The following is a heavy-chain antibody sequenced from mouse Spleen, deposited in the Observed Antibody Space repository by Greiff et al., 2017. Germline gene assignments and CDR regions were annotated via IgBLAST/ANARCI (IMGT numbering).Heavy chain of an antibody. D-gene: IGHD2-4*01. CDR1: GYSITSDYA. Sequence: EVQLQQSGPGLVKPSQSLSLTCTVTGYSITSDYAWNWIRQFPGNKLEWMGYISYSGSTSYNPSLKSRISITRDTSKNQFFLQLNSVTTEDTATYYCAREDDYGSDYWGQGTTLTVSS. V-gene: IGHV3-2*02. CDR2: ISYSGST. CDR3: AREDDYGSDY. J-gene: IGHJ2*01.